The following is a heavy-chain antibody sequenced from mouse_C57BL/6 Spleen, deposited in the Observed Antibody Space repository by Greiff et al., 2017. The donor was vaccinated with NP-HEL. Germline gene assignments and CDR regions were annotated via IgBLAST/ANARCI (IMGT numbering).Heavy chain of an antibody. CDR2: ISSGSSTI. D-gene: IGHD2-4*01. Sequence: EVQVVESGGGLVKPGGSLKLSCAASGFTFSDYGMHWVRQAPEKGLEWVAYISSGSSTIYYADTVKGRFTISRDNAKNTLFLQMTSLRSEDTAMYYCARCYYDYDRHFDVWGTGTTVTVSS. V-gene: IGHV5-17*01. CDR3: ARCYYDYDRHFDV. CDR1: GFTFSDYG. J-gene: IGHJ1*03.